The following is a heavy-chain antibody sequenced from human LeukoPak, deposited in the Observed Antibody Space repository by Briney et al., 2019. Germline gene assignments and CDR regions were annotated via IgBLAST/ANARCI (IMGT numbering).Heavy chain of an antibody. J-gene: IGHJ6*02. V-gene: IGHV4-59*08. CDR1: GGSMSSYY. CDR3: ARHKGYCSGGSCYFYYGMDV. CDR2: IYYSGST. Sequence: SETLSLTCTVSGGSMSSYYWNWIRQPPGKGLEWIGYIYYSGSTNYNPSLKSRVTISLDTSRTHFSLKLSSVTAADTAVYYCARHKGYCSGGSCYFYYGMDVWGQGTTVTVSS. D-gene: IGHD2-15*01.